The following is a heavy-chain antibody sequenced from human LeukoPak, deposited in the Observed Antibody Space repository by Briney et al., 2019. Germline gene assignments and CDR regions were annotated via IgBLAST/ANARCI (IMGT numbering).Heavy chain of an antibody. D-gene: IGHD1-26*01. V-gene: IGHV3-74*01. CDR3: VRGGDPENYYAEYSQE. J-gene: IGHJ1*01. Sequence: WGSLRLSCAASGFSLSNYWMYWVRQAPGKGLVWVSRINSDGSRPNYAVSVQGRFTISRDNAKNTLYLQMNSLRAEDTAVYYCVRGGDPENYYAEYSQEWGQGALVTVSS. CDR1: GFSLSNYW. CDR2: INSDGSRP.